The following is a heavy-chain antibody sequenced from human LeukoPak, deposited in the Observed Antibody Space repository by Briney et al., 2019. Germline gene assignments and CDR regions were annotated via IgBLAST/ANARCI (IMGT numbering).Heavy chain of an antibody. D-gene: IGHD5-18*01. CDR1: GRTFTTYA. Sequence: SVKVSCTASGRTFTTYAISWVRQAPRQGLEWMGGIMPIFGTANYGQKFQGRVTITADESTSTAYMELSSMRSEDTAVYYCARDEDTARWVPGYWGQGTLVTVSS. V-gene: IGHV1-69*13. CDR2: IMPIFGTA. CDR3: ARDEDTARWVPGY. J-gene: IGHJ4*02.